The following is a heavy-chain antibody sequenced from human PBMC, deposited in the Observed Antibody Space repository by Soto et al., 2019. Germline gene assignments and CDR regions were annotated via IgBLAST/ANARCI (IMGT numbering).Heavy chain of an antibody. CDR3: ARVKFGELYGMDV. V-gene: IGHV4-31*03. CDR2: IYYSGST. CDR1: GGSISSGGYY. Sequence: SETLSLTCTVSGGSISSGGYYWSRIRQHPGKGLEWIGYIYYSGSTYYNPSLKSRVTISVDTSKNQFSLKLSSVTAADTAVYYCARVKFGELYGMDVWGQGTTVTVSS. D-gene: IGHD3-10*01. J-gene: IGHJ6*02.